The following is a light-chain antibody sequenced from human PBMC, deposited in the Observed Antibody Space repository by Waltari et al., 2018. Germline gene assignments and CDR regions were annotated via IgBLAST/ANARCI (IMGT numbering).Light chain of an antibody. V-gene: IGKV3-15*01. Sequence: EIVMTQSPATLSVSPGDRATLSCRASQSVSSNLAWYQQHPGQAPRLLIYAASTRATGVPARFSGSRSGTDFTLTISSLQSEDFAVYYCQQYNGWPRTFGQGTKVEI. CDR3: QQYNGWPRT. CDR2: AAS. CDR1: QSVSSN. J-gene: IGKJ1*01.